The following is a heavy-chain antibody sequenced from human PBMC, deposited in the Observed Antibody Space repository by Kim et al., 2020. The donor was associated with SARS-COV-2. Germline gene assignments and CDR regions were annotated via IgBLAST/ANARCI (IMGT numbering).Heavy chain of an antibody. CDR2: IYPGDSDT. D-gene: IGHD3-10*01. CDR1: GYSFTSYW. J-gene: IGHJ4*02. CDR3: ARQEDYYGSGNYFDY. Sequence: GESLKISCKGSGYSFTSYWIGWVRQMPGKGLEWMGIIYPGDSDTRYSPSFQGQVTISADKSISTAYLQWSSLKASDTAMYYCARQEDYYGSGNYFDYWGQGTLVTVSS. V-gene: IGHV5-51*01.